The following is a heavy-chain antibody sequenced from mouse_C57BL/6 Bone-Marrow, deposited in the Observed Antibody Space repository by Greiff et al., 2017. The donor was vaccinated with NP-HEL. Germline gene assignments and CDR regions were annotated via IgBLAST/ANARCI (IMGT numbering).Heavy chain of an antibody. D-gene: IGHD1-1*01. CDR2: IYPGDGDT. J-gene: IGHJ2*01. CDR1: GYAFSSSW. V-gene: IGHV1-82*01. Sequence: QLQQSGPELVKPGASVKISCKASGYAFSSSWMNWVKQRPGKGLEWIGRIYPGDGDTNYNGKFKGKATLTADKSSSTAYMQLSSLTSEDSAVYFCAIITTVVATNWGQGTTLTVSS. CDR3: AIITTVVATN.